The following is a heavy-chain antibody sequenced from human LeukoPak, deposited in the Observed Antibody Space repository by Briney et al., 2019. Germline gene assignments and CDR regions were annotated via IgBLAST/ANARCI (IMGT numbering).Heavy chain of an antibody. CDR2: VDPEDGET. V-gene: IGHV1-69-2*01. D-gene: IGHD3-10*01. CDR1: GYTFTDYY. Sequence: ASVKISCKVSGYTFTDYYMHWVQQAPGKGLEWMGLVDPEDGETIYAEKFQGRVTITADESTSTAYMELSSLRSEDTAVYYCARDGNALVRGVLYDAFDIWGQGTMVTVSS. J-gene: IGHJ3*02. CDR3: ARDGNALVRGVLYDAFDI.